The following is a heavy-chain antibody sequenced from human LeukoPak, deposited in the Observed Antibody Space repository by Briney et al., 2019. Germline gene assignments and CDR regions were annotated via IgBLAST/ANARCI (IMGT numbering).Heavy chain of an antibody. CDR1: GFTFSDYY. D-gene: IGHD5-18*01. Sequence: GGSLRLSCAASGFTFSDYYMSWIRQAPGRGLEWVSYISSSGSTIYYADSVKGRFTISRDNAKNSLYLQINSLRAEDTAVYYCARARRGYSYGSFDYWGQGTLVTVSS. V-gene: IGHV3-11*01. J-gene: IGHJ4*02. CDR2: ISSSGSTI. CDR3: ARARRGYSYGSFDY.